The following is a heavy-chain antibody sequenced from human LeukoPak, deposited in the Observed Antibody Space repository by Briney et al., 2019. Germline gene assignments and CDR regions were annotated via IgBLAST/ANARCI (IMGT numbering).Heavy chain of an antibody. Sequence: GGSLRLSYAAFGFTFSSYDMHWVRQATGKGLEWVSAIGTAGDTYYPGSVKGRFTISRENAKNSLYLQMNSLRAGDTAVYYCAREYRSSSGRAIDYWGQGTLVTVSS. CDR3: AREYRSSSGRAIDY. CDR2: IGTAGDT. CDR1: GFTFSSYD. D-gene: IGHD6-6*01. J-gene: IGHJ4*02. V-gene: IGHV3-13*01.